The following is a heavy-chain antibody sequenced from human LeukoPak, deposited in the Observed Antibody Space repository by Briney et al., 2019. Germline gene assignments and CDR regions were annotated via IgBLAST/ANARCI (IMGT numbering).Heavy chain of an antibody. CDR2: IYYSGST. CDR1: GGSISSSSYY. J-gene: IGHJ3*02. CDR3: ARLRYYDFWSGYFGLPDAFDI. V-gene: IGHV4-39*01. Sequence: SGTLSLTCTVSGGSISSSSYYWGWIRQPPGKGPEWIGSIYYSGSTYYNPSLKSRVTISVDTSKNQFSLKLSSVTAADTAVYYCARLRYYDFWSGYFGLPDAFDIWGQGTMVTVSS. D-gene: IGHD3-3*01.